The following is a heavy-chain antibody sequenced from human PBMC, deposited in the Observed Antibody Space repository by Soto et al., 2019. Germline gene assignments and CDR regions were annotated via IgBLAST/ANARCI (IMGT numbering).Heavy chain of an antibody. CDR2: IYYTGII. V-gene: IGHV4-30-4*01. CDR3: ARDDCGGSRCSYYYGMDV. D-gene: IGHD2-21*01. CDR1: GGSISSGDSF. J-gene: IGHJ6*02. Sequence: SETLSLTCSVSGGSISSGDSFWSWIRQPPGKGLEWIGYIYYTGIIFYNPSLQSRVSISVDTSKNQFSLRLSSVTAADTAVYYCARDDCGGSRCSYYYGMDVWGQGTTVTVSS.